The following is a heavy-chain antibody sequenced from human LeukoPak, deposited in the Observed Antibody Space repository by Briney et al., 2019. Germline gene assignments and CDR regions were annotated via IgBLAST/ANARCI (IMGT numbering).Heavy chain of an antibody. CDR1: EFEPTYFW. Sequence: GGSLRLSCVALEFEPTYFWMTWVRRGPGKGQEWVANINRDGSEMFYLDSVRGRFTISRDNAKNSLYLQMNSLRAEDTAVYYCATFVGTVSGTYTVPGGLLVWGKGTTVSVSS. CDR2: INRDGSEM. CDR3: ATFVGTVSGTYTVPGGLLV. D-gene: IGHD6-19*01. V-gene: IGHV3-7*01. J-gene: IGHJ6*04.